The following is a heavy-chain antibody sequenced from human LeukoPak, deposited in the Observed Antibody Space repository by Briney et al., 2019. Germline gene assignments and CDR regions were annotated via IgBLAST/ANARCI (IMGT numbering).Heavy chain of an antibody. V-gene: IGHV1-69*05. CDR1: GGTFSSYT. D-gene: IGHD6-13*01. CDR2: IIPIFGTA. Sequence: SVKVSCKASGGTFSSYTISWVRQAPGQGLEWMGRIIPIFGTANYAQKFQGRVTITTDESTSTAYMELSSLRSEDTAVYYCARVMGIAAAGTVQYYFDYWGQGTLVTVSS. CDR3: ARVMGIAAAGTVQYYFDY. J-gene: IGHJ4*02.